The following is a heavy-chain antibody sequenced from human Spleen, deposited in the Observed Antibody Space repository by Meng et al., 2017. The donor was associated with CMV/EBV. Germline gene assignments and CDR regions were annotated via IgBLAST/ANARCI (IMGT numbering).Heavy chain of an antibody. J-gene: IGHJ4*02. CDR2: INHSGST. CDR3: ARGRRPFDY. D-gene: IGHD1-1*01. CDR1: GGSFSGYY. Sequence: QVHHKQWGAGLLKPSETLSLTCAVYGGSFSGYYWSWIRQPPGKGLEWIGEINHSGSTNYNPSLKSRVTISVDTSKNQFSLKLSSVTAADTAVYYCARGRRPFDYWGQGTLVTVSS. V-gene: IGHV4-34*01.